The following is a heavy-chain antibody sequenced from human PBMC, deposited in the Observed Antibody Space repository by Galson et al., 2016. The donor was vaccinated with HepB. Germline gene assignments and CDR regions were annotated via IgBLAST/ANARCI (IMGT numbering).Heavy chain of an antibody. CDR2: IKQDGSEQ. D-gene: IGHD3-16*01. CDR3: ARADSRSYASKWSLDY. CDR1: GFTFSSYW. V-gene: IGHV3-7*01. Sequence: SLRLSCAASGFTFSSYWMSWVRQAPGKGLEWVANIKQDGSEQYYVDSVKGRFTISRDNAKHSLYLQMNSLRAEDTAVYYCARADSRSYASKWSLDYWGQGTLVTVSS. J-gene: IGHJ4*02.